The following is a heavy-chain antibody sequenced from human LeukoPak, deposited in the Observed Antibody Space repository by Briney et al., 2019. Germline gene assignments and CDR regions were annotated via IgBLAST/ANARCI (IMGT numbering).Heavy chain of an antibody. Sequence: GGSLRLSCAASGFSFSNFWMHWVRQAPGKGLEWVSAISGSGGSTYYADSVKGRFTISRDNSKNTLYLQMNSLRAEDTAVYYCAKEFRGSPGGNFDYWGQGTLVTVSS. J-gene: IGHJ4*02. CDR2: ISGSGGST. CDR1: GFSFSNFW. D-gene: IGHD1-26*01. CDR3: AKEFRGSPGGNFDY. V-gene: IGHV3-23*01.